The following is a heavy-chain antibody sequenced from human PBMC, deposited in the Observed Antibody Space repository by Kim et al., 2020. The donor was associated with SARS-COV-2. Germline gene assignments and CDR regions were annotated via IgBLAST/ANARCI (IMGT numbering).Heavy chain of an antibody. J-gene: IGHJ3*02. CDR3: ASPHSTGDAFDI. V-gene: IGHV3-11*04. D-gene: IGHD6-25*01. Sequence: YYADALKGRFTSASDNAKTSLYLQMNSLRAEDTAVYYCASPHSTGDAFDIWGQGTMVTVSS.